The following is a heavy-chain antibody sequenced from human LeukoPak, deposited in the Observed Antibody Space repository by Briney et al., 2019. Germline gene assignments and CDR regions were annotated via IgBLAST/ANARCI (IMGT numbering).Heavy chain of an antibody. D-gene: IGHD6-13*01. CDR3: ARGPLIAAAGTW. J-gene: IGHJ4*02. V-gene: IGHV3-74*01. Sequence: GGSLRLSCVASGFTFSNHWMHWVRQAPGKGLVWVSRLNNDGSSTSYADSVKGRFTISRDNAKNSLFLQMNSLRAEDTAVYYCARGPLIAAAGTWWGQGTLVTVSS. CDR2: LNNDGSST. CDR1: GFTFSNHW.